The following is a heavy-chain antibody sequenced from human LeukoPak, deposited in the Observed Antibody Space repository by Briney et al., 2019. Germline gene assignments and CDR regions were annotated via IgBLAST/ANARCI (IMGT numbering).Heavy chain of an antibody. V-gene: IGHV4-59*12. D-gene: IGHD3-10*01. CDR3: ARGQWFRAF. Sequence: PSETLSLTCTVSGGSISSYYWSWIRQPPGKGLEWIGYIYHSGSTDYNPSLKSRVTISVDTSKNQFSLKMNSVTAADTAVYYCARGQWFRAFWSRGTPVTVSS. J-gene: IGHJ4*02. CDR2: IYHSGST. CDR1: GGSISSYY.